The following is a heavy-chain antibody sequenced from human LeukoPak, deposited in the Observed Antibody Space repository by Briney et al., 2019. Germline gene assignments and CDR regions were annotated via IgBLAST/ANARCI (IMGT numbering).Heavy chain of an antibody. V-gene: IGHV3-9*01. J-gene: IGHJ4*02. CDR2: ISWNSGSI. D-gene: IGHD3-22*01. CDR1: GFTFSSYA. Sequence: GGSLRLSCAASGFTFSSYAMSWVRQAPGKGLEWVSGISWNSGSIGYADSVKGRFTISRDNAKNSLYLQMNSLRAEDTALYYCAKDFWSNYYDSSGYYDYWGQGTLVTVSS. CDR3: AKDFWSNYYDSSGYYDY.